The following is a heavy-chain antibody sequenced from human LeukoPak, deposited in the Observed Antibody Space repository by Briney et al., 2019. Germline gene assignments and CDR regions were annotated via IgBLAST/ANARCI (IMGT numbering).Heavy chain of an antibody. CDR2: INHSGST. CDR1: GGSFSGYY. V-gene: IGHV4-34*01. CDR3: ARRPPPYSSSWFYYYYMDA. J-gene: IGHJ6*03. D-gene: IGHD6-13*01. Sequence: PSETLSLACAVYGGSFSGYYWSWIRQPPGKGLEWIGEINHSGSTNYNPSLKSRVTISVDTSKNQFSLKLSSVTAADTAVYYCARRPPPYSSSWFYYYYMDACGKGTTVTVSS.